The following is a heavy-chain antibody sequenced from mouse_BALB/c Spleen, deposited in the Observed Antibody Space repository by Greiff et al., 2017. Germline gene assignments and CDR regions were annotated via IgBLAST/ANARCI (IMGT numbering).Heavy chain of an antibody. Sequence: VQLQQSGAELVRPGALVKLSCKASGFNIKDYYMHWVKQRPEQGLEWIGWIDPENGNTIYDPKFQGKASITADTSSNTAYLQLSSLTSEDTAVYYCARRYYGYFDVWGAGTTVTVSS. CDR2: IDPENGNT. CDR1: GFNIKDYY. J-gene: IGHJ1*01. V-gene: IGHV14-1*02. D-gene: IGHD2-14*01. CDR3: ARRYYGYFDV.